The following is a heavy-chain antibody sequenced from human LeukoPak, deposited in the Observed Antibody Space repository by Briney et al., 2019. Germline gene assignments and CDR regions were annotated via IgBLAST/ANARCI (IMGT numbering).Heavy chain of an antibody. Sequence: GSLRLSCAASDFTFSNAWMNWVRQAPGKGLEWVGRIKTKTNGGTTDYAAPVKGRFTISRDDSKNTLYLQMNSLKTEDTAVCYCTTNSDYADLYYGMDVWGQGTTVTVSS. CDR3: TTNSDYADLYYGMDV. CDR1: DFTFSNAW. J-gene: IGHJ6*02. CDR2: IKTKTNGGTT. D-gene: IGHD4-11*01. V-gene: IGHV3-15*07.